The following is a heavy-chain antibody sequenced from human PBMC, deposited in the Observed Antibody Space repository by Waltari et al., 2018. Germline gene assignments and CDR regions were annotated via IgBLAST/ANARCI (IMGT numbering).Heavy chain of an antibody. CDR1: GFTFFNYE. J-gene: IGHJ4*02. CDR3: ARGIVGATG. CDR2: IDKSGSRT. Sequence: EVQLVESGGDLVQPGGSLRLNCETSGFTFFNYELNWVRQAPGGGLEGIAYIDKSGSRTFYSDSVRGRFTIARDDAKNSVYLQMNNLRVDDSALYYCARGIVGATGWGQGTLVTVSS. D-gene: IGHD1-26*01. V-gene: IGHV3-48*03.